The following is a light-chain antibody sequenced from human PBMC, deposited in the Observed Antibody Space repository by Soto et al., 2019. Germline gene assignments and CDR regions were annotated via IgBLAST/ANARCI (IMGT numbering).Light chain of an antibody. CDR1: TGAVTSGSH. CDR2: STN. CDR3: LLYYDGAQV. V-gene: IGLV7-43*01. Sequence: QTVVTQEPSLTVSPGGTVTLTCASSTGAVTSGSHPNWFQQKPGQAPRALIYSTNKKHSWTPARFSGSLLGGEAVLTLSGVQPEDEDEYYCLLYYDGAQVFGTGTKVTVL. J-gene: IGLJ1*01.